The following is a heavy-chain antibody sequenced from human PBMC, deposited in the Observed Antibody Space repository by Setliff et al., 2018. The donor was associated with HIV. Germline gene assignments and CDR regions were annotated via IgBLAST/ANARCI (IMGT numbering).Heavy chain of an antibody. CDR3: ARDVAVAGTEF. CDR2: ITDSGSTK. CDR1: GFTFSSME. D-gene: IGHD6-19*01. J-gene: IGHJ4*02. V-gene: IGHV3-48*03. Sequence: GGSLRLSCVASGFTFSSMEMNWVRLAPGKGLEWLSYITDSGSTKYYAASVEGRFTISRDNARNSLYLQMNSLKADDTAVYYCARDVAVAGTEFWGQGTLVTVSS.